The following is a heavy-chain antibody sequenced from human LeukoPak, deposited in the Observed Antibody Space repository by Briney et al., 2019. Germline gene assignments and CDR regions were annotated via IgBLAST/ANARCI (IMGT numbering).Heavy chain of an antibody. CDR3: AKAGYCSTTGCPDYYYMDV. J-gene: IGHJ6*03. V-gene: IGHV3-30*02. CDR1: GFTFSSYG. Sequence: PGGSLRLSCAASGFTFSSYGMHWVRQAPGKGLEWVAFIRYVGSNKYYVDSVKGRFTISRDNSKNTLFLQMNSLRTEDSAIYYCAKAGYCSTTGCPDYYYMDVWGKGTTVTVSS. D-gene: IGHD2-2*01. CDR2: IRYVGSNK.